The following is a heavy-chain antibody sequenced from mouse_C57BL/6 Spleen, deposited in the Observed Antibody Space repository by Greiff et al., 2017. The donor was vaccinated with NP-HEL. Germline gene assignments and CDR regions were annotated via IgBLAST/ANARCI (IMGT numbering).Heavy chain of an antibody. D-gene: IGHD2-2*01. CDR2: ISSGSSTI. CDR1: GFTFSDYG. CDR3: ATLYYGSYYAMDY. Sequence: EVKLMESGGGLVKPGGSLKLSCAASGFTFSDYGMHWVRQAPEKGLEWVAYISSGSSTIYYADTVKGRFTISRDNAKNTLFLQMTSLWSEDTAMYYCATLYYGSYYAMDYWGQGTSVTVSS. J-gene: IGHJ4*01. V-gene: IGHV5-17*01.